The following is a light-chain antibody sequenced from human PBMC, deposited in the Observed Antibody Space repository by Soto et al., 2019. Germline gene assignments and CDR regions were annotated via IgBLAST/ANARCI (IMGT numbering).Light chain of an antibody. CDR2: RTF. J-gene: IGKJ4*01. CDR3: QQFNSSPLT. V-gene: IGKV3-20*01. CDR1: QSIARSY. Sequence: EIVLTQTPGTLSLSPGERATLSCRASQSIARSYLAWYQQRPGQPPRLLLYRTFNRATGIPDRFSGGGSGTDFTLTISSLEPEDSAVYFCQQFNSSPLTFGGGTKVEI.